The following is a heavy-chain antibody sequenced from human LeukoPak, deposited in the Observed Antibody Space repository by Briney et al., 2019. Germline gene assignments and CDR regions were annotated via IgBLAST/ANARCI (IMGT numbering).Heavy chain of an antibody. V-gene: IGHV3-48*03. D-gene: IGHD3-3*01. J-gene: IGHJ6*03. Sequence: GGSLRLSCAASGFTFSSYEMSWVRQAPGKGLEWVSYISSSGSTIYYADSVRGRFTMSRDNAKNSLYLQMNSLRAEDTAVYYCARDNFSYDFWSGYPAYYYYYYMDVWGKGTTVTVSS. CDR3: ARDNFSYDFWSGYPAYYYYYYMDV. CDR2: ISSSGSTI. CDR1: GFTFSSYE.